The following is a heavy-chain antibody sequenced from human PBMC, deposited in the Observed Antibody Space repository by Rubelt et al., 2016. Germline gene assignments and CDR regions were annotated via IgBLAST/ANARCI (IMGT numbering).Heavy chain of an antibody. J-gene: IGHJ4*02. CDR1: GYTFTSYA. CDR2: INAGHDNT. V-gene: IGHV1-3*01. CDR3: ARADYEILTGYSGGLDY. Sequence: QVQPVQSGAEVKKPGASVKVSCKASGYTFTSYAMHRVRQAPGPRLDWMGRINAGHDNTKYSRRLQGGVSITGDTDASTACMVLGRLGSDDTAVYCCARADYEILTGYSGGLDYWGQGTLVTVSS. D-gene: IGHD3-9*01.